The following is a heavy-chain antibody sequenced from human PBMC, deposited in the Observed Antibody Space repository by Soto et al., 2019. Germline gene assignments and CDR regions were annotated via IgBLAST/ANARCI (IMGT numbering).Heavy chain of an antibody. Sequence: SETLSLTCAVYGGSFSGYYWSWIRQPPGKGLEWIGEINHSGSTNYNPSLKSRVNISVDTSKNQFSLKLSSVTAADTAVYYCARGSSSWYYFDYWGQGTLVTVSS. V-gene: IGHV4-34*01. CDR3: ARGSSSWYYFDY. CDR1: GGSFSGYY. J-gene: IGHJ4*02. D-gene: IGHD6-13*01. CDR2: INHSGST.